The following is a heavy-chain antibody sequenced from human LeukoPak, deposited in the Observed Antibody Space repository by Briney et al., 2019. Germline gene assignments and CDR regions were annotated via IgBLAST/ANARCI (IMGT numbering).Heavy chain of an antibody. CDR2: ISGSGGST. CDR3: ANGRDGYNFDY. CDR1: GFTFSIYA. J-gene: IGHJ4*02. V-gene: IGHV3-23*01. D-gene: IGHD5-24*01. Sequence: GGSLRLSCAASGFTFSIYAMSWVRQAPGKGLEWVSAISGSGGSTYYTDSVKGRFTISRDNSKNTLYLQMNSLRAEDTAVYYCANGRDGYNFDYWGQGTLVTVSS.